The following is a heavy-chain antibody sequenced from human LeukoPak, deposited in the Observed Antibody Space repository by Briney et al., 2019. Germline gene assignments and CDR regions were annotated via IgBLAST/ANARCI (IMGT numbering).Heavy chain of an antibody. V-gene: IGHV3-23*01. CDR2: ISGSGGTT. J-gene: IGHJ4*02. CDR3: ASLPVITIFGVVIDY. Sequence: GGSLRLSCAASGFTFSTYAMNWVRQAPGKGLEWVSGISGSGGTTYYADSVKGRFTISRDNAKNTLYLQMDSLRAEDTAVYYCASLPVITIFGVVIDYWGQGTLVTVSS. CDR1: GFTFSTYA. D-gene: IGHD3-3*01.